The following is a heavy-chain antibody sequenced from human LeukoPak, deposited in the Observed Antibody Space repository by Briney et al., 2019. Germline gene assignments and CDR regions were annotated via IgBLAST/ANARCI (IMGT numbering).Heavy chain of an antibody. J-gene: IGHJ4*02. CDR3: ARDGSLSGSYFDY. CDR2: IYHSGST. V-gene: IGHV4-4*02. Sequence: SGTLSLTCAVSGGSINSSNWWSWVRQPPGKGLEWIGKIYHSGSTNYNPSLKSRVTISVDKSKNQFSLKLSSVTAADTAVYYCARDGSLSGSYFDYWGQGTLVTVSS. D-gene: IGHD1-26*01. CDR1: GGSINSSNW.